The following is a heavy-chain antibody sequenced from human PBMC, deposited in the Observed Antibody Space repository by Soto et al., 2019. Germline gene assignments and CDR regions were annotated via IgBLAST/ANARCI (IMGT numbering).Heavy chain of an antibody. Sequence: GGSLRLSCAASRFSFFTSTMHWVRQAPGKGLEWVAVLSSDRNSEFYTDSVKGRFTISRDNFKDTLYLQMNSLRDEDTAVYYCARDFQDSFDYWGQGTLVTVSS. CDR3: ARDFQDSFDY. V-gene: IGHV3-30-3*01. CDR1: RFSFFTST. CDR2: LSSDRNSE. J-gene: IGHJ4*02.